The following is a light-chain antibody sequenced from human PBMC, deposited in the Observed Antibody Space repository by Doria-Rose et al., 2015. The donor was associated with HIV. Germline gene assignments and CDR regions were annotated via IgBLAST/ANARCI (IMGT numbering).Light chain of an antibody. CDR2: DGC. J-gene: IGKJ1*01. CDR3: HQYGTSWT. Sequence: TQSPGTLALSPGERATLSCRASQSFSSTHLAWYQQQPGQAPSLLIYDGCTRATGIPDRFSASGSGTDFTLTINRLEPEDFALYYCHQYGTSWTFGQGTKVEI. V-gene: IGKV3-20*01. CDR1: QSFSSTH.